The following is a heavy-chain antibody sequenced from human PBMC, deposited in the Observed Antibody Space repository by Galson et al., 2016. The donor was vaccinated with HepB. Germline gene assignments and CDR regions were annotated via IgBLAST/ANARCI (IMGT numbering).Heavy chain of an antibody. CDR3: ARQIHSSGFLYYYYGMDV. CDR1: GGPITSSSYY. CDR2: IYYSGST. D-gene: IGHD3-22*01. J-gene: IGHJ6*02. Sequence: SETLSLTCPVSGGPITSSSYYWGWIRQPPGKGLEWIGSIYYSGSTYYSPSLKSRVTMSVDTSKKQFSLKLSSVTAADTAVYYCARQIHSSGFLYYYYGMDVWGQGTTVTVSS. V-gene: IGHV4-39*01.